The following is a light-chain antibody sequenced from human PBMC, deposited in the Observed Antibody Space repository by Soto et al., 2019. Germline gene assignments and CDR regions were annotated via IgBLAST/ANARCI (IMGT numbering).Light chain of an antibody. CDR3: QQYVSYPLT. J-gene: IGKJ4*01. V-gene: IGKV1-5*03. CDR1: QSISSW. Sequence: DIQMTQSPSTLSASVGDRVTVTCRAGQSISSWLAWYQRKPGKAPNLLIYKASSLQSGVPSRFSGSGSGTEFTLTITSLQPDDSATYYCQQYVSYPLTFGGGTKVDIK. CDR2: KAS.